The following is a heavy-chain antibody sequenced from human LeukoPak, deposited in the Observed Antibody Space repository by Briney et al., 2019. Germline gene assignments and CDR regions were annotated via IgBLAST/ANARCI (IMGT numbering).Heavy chain of an antibody. CDR2: MNPNSGNT. D-gene: IGHD3/OR15-3a*01. V-gene: IGHV1-8*01. CDR3: ARALSWTTDSYYYMDV. Sequence: ASVKVSCKASVYTFTSYDINWVRQATGQGLEWMGWMNPNSGNTGFAQKFQGRVTMTKNTSITTAYMELSSLRSEDTALYYCARALSWTTDSYYYMDVWGKGTTVTVSS. J-gene: IGHJ6*03. CDR1: VYTFTSYD.